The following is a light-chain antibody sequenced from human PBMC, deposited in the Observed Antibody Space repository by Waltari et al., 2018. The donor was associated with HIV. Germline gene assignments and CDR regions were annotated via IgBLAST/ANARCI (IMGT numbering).Light chain of an antibody. V-gene: IGLV3-25*03. J-gene: IGLJ2*01. CDR1: ALPKNS. CDR2: QDT. Sequence: SYELTQTPSVSLPPGQTAKIMCSGDALPKNSVYWYQQKAGPAPAMIIFQDTKRPSDIPARFSASSAGTTATLTISGVQAEDEADYFCQSAHNSDVIFGGGTKLTVL. CDR3: QSAHNSDVI.